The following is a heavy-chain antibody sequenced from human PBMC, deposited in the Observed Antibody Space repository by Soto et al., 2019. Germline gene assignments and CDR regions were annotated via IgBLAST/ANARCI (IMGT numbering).Heavy chain of an antibody. Sequence: PSETLSLTCTVSGGSISSSYWSWIRQPPGKGLERIGYVHYTGSTNYNPSLKSRVTISVDTSKNQFTLKLSSVTAADTAVYYCATFRGDSSSYYYFDYWGQGSLVTVSS. CDR2: VHYTGST. J-gene: IGHJ4*02. CDR1: GGSISSSY. CDR3: ATFRGDSSSYYYFDY. D-gene: IGHD3-22*01. V-gene: IGHV4-59*01.